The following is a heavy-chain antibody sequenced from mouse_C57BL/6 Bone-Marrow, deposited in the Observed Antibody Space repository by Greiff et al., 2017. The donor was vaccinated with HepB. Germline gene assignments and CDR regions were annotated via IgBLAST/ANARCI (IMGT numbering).Heavy chain of an antibody. Sequence: QVQLQQPGAELVMPGASVKLSCKASGYTFTRYWMHWVKQRPGQGLEWIGEIDPSDSYTNYNQKFKGKSTLTVDKSSSTAYMQLSSLTSEDSAVYYCARGWSAYWGQGTLVTVSA. D-gene: IGHD2-3*01. CDR1: GYTFTRYW. CDR3: ARGWSAY. V-gene: IGHV1-69*01. J-gene: IGHJ3*01. CDR2: IDPSDSYT.